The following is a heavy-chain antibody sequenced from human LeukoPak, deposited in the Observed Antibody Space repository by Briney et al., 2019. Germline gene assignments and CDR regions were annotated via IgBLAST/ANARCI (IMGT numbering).Heavy chain of an antibody. V-gene: IGHV1-2*02. J-gene: IGHJ4*02. CDR3: ARSDGSGGYPY. CDR1: GYTFTGYY. CDR2: FNPNSGGA. Sequence: ASVNVSCRASGYTFTGYYMHWVRQAPGQGLEWMGWFNPNSGGANYAQKFQGRVTMTRDTSISTAYMELSRLRSDDTAFYYCARSDGSGGYPYWGQGTLVTVSS. D-gene: IGHD3-10*01.